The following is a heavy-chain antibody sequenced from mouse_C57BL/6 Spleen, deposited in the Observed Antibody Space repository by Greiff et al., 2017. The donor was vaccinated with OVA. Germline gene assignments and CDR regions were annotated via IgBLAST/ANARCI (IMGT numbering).Heavy chain of an antibody. D-gene: IGHD2-3*01. V-gene: IGHV1-52*01. Sequence: QVQLQQPGAELVRPGSSVKLSCKASGYTFTSYWLHWVKQRPIQGLEWIGNIDPSDSETHYNQKFKVKATLTVDKSSSTAYMQLSSLTSEDSAVYYCARDGYYVYAMDYWGKGTSVTVSS. CDR3: ARDGYYVYAMDY. J-gene: IGHJ4*01. CDR2: IDPSDSET. CDR1: GYTFTSYW.